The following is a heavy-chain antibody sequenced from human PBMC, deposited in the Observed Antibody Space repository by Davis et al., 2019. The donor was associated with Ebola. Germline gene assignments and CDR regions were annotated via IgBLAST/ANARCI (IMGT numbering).Heavy chain of an antibody. D-gene: IGHD1-14*01. V-gene: IGHV4-34*01. Sequence: GSLRLSCAVYGGSFSGYYWSWIRQPPGKGLEWIGEINHSGSTNYNPSLKSRVTISVDTSKNQFSLKLSSVTAADTAVYYCARGPGIMGMDVWGQGTTVTVSS. CDR3: ARGPGIMGMDV. J-gene: IGHJ6*02. CDR1: GGSFSGYY. CDR2: INHSGST.